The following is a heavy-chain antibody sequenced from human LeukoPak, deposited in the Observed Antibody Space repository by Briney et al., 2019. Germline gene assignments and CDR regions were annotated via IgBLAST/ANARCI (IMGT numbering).Heavy chain of an antibody. CDR2: ISGSGGST. Sequence: GGSLRLPCAASGFTFSSYAMSWVRQAPGKGLEWVSAISGSGGSTYYADSVKGRFTISRDNSKNTLYLQMNSLRAEDTAVYYCAKSVGYYYGSGSYSKPNWFDPWGQGTLVTVSS. J-gene: IGHJ5*02. CDR3: AKSVGYYYGSGSYSKPNWFDP. V-gene: IGHV3-23*01. D-gene: IGHD3-10*01. CDR1: GFTFSSYA.